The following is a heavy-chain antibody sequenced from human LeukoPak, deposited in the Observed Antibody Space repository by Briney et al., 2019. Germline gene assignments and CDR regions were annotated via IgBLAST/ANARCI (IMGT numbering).Heavy chain of an antibody. Sequence: PGGSLRLSCAASGFTFSNYDIHWVRQAPGKGLQWVAGILSHGRNDYYADSVRGRFIITRDNSKNTLFLQMSSLRPEDTAVYFCARGLPGGFDYWGQGTLVTVSS. D-gene: IGHD3-16*01. V-gene: IGHV3-30*15. CDR1: GFTFSNYD. J-gene: IGHJ4*02. CDR3: ARGLPGGFDY. CDR2: ILSHGRND.